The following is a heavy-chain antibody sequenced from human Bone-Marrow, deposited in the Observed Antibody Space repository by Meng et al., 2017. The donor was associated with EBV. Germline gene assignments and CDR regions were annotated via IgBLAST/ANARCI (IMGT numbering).Heavy chain of an antibody. CDR1: GFTLSSYW. V-gene: IGHV3-74*01. J-gene: IGHJ4*02. CDR2: INPDGSVI. Sequence: VQVMESGGGLVQPGWSLRLSCAASGFTLSSYWVHWVRQAPGKGLVWVSRINPDGSVINYADSVQGRFTISRDNAKNTVYLQMNNLRADDTAVYYCAKDCFGDKDSWGQGTLVTVSS. D-gene: IGHD2-21*01. CDR3: AKDCFGDKDS.